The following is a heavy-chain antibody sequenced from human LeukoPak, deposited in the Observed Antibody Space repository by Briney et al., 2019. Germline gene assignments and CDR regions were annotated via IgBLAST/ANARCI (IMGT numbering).Heavy chain of an antibody. J-gene: IGHJ5*01. CDR2: INPNSGGT. CDR1: GGTFSSYA. CDR3: ARPPWGSQFDS. D-gene: IGHD7-27*01. V-gene: IGHV1-2*02. Sequence: GSSVKVSCKASGGTFSSYAITWVRQAPGQGLEWMGWINPNSGGTNYAQKFQGRVTMTRDTSISTAYMELSRLRSDDTAVYYCARPPWGSQFDSWGQGTLVTVSS.